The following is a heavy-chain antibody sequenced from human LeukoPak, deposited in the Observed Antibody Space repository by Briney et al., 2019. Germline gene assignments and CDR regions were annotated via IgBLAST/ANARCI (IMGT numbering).Heavy chain of an antibody. D-gene: IGHD2-2*03. CDR1: GYTFTGYY. J-gene: IGHJ4*02. CDR3: ARGGYCSSTSCYHTFNDY. CDR2: INPNSGGT. Sequence: GASVKVSCKASGYTFTGYYMHWVRQAPGQGLEWMGWINPNSGGTNYAQKFQGRVTMTRDTSISTAYMELSRLRSDDTAVYYCARGGYCSSTSCYHTFNDYWGQGTLVTVSS. V-gene: IGHV1-2*02.